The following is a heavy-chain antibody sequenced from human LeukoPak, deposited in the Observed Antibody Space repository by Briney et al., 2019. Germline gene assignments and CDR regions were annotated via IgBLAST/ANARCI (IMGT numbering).Heavy chain of an antibody. D-gene: IGHD6-19*01. CDR2: IYYSGST. CDR3: ARFSRGSSGWYGGAFDI. J-gene: IGHJ3*02. V-gene: IGHV4-31*03. CDR1: GGSISSGGYY. Sequence: PSETLSLTCTVSGGSISSGGYYWSWIRQHPGKGLEWIVYIYYSGSTYYNPSLKSRVTISVDTSKNQFSLKLSSVTAADTAVYYCARFSRGSSGWYGGAFDIWGQGTMVTVSS.